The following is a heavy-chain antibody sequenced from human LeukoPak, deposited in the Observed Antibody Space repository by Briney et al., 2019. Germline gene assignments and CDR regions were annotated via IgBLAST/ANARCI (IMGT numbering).Heavy chain of an antibody. V-gene: IGHV3-33*01. J-gene: IGHJ4*02. Sequence: PGGSLRLSCAASGFTFSTYGIQWVRQAPGKGREWVAAIWYDGSEKYYADSVKGRFTISRDNSKNTLYVQMNSLRAEDTAVYYCARDVSSGYLGFDYWGQGTLVTVSS. CDR3: ARDVSSGYLGFDY. D-gene: IGHD3-22*01. CDR1: GFTFSTYG. CDR2: IWYDGSEK.